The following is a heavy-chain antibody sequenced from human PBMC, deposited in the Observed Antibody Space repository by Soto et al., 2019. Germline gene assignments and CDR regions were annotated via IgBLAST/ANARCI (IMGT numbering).Heavy chain of an antibody. CDR2: INSDGSST. Sequence: GGSLRLSCAASGFTFSSYWMHWVRQAPGKGLVWVSRINSDGSSTSYADSVKGRFTISRDNAKNTLYLQMNSLRAEDTAVYYCAGAYSGNAFDIWGQGTMVTVSS. V-gene: IGHV3-74*01. CDR3: AGAYSGNAFDI. D-gene: IGHD1-26*01. CDR1: GFTFSSYW. J-gene: IGHJ3*02.